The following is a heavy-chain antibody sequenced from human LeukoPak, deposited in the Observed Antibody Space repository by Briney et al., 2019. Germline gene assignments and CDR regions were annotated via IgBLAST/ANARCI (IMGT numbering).Heavy chain of an antibody. CDR2: IYYSGST. CDR1: GGSISSYY. V-gene: IGHV4-59*01. Sequence: PSETRSLTCTVSGGSISSYYWSWIRQPPGKGLEWIGYIYYSGSTNYNPSLKSRVTISVDTSKNQFSLKLSSVTAVDTAVYYCARDIGGYSGYEGVFDYWGQGTLVTVSS. CDR3: ARDIGGYSGYEGVFDY. D-gene: IGHD5-12*01. J-gene: IGHJ4*02.